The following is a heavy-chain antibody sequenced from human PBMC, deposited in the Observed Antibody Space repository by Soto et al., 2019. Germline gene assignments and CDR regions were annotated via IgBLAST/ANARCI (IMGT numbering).Heavy chain of an antibody. D-gene: IGHD2-15*01. CDR1: GASTRSTDYY. CDR2: VYYTGST. CDR3: VRAAREGAVAPHWFDR. Sequence: PSETLSLTCTVSGASTRSTDYYWSWIRQAPGKSLEWIGYVYYTGSTYYNPSLMSRLSISVDTSKNQFSLKLTSVTAAETAVYYCVRAAREGAVAPHWFDRWGQGTQVTVSS. J-gene: IGHJ5*02. V-gene: IGHV4-30-4*01.